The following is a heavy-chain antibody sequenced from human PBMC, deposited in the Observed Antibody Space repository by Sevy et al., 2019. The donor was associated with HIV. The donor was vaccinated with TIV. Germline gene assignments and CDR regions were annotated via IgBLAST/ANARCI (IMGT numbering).Heavy chain of an antibody. CDR1: GFTFNNYA. V-gene: IGHV3-23*01. Sequence: GGSLRLSCAASGFTFNNYAMSWVRQAPGKGLEGKGLEWVSTISGGGGGTNYADSVRGRFTISRDNSKNTLYLQVNSLRGEDTAVYYCAKHYIHDIADGWYFDLWGRGTLVTVSS. D-gene: IGHD6-13*01. J-gene: IGHJ2*01. CDR2: ISGGGGGT. CDR3: AKHYIHDIADGWYFDL.